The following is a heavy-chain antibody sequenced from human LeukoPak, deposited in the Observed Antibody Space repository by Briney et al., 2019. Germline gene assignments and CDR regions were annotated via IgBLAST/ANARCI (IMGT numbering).Heavy chain of an antibody. J-gene: IGHJ4*02. D-gene: IGHD3-3*01. CDR1: GFTFDDYG. CDR3: AGETDYDFWSGYLLY. V-gene: IGHV3-20*04. CDR2: INWNGGST. Sequence: GGSLRLSCAASGFTFDDYGMSWVRQAPGKGLEWVSGINWNGGSTGYADSVKGRFTISRDNAKNSLYLQMNSLRAEDTAVYYCAGETDYDFWSGYLLYWGQGTLVTVSS.